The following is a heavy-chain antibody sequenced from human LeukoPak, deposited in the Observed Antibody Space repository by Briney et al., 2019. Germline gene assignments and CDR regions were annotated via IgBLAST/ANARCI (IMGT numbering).Heavy chain of an antibody. CDR2: INPNSGGT. J-gene: IGHJ5*02. Sequence: ASVKVSCKASGYTFTDYYMHWVRQAPGQRLEWMGWINPNSGGTKYAQKFQGRVTMTRDTSITTAYMDLSSLRSDDTAVYYCARDPFTAVAVFPTWGQGTLVTVSS. CDR1: GYTFTDYY. D-gene: IGHD6-19*01. CDR3: ARDPFTAVAVFPT. V-gene: IGHV1-2*02.